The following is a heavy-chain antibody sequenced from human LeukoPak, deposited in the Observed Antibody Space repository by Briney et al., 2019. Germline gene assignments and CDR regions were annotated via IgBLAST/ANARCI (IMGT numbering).Heavy chain of an antibody. J-gene: IGHJ4*02. CDR1: GFTFSSYS. CDR2: ISSSSSYI. Sequence: GGSLRLSCAASGFTFSSYSMNWVRQAPGKGLEWVSSISSSSSYIYYADTVKGRFTISRDNAKNSLYLQMNSLRAEDTAVYYCARDAGQAFDYWGQGTLVTVSS. CDR3: ARDAGQAFDY. D-gene: IGHD3-10*01. V-gene: IGHV3-21*01.